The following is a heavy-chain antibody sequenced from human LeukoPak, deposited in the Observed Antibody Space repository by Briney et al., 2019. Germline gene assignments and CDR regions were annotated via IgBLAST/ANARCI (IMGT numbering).Heavy chain of an antibody. J-gene: IGHJ4*02. D-gene: IGHD5-12*01. CDR2: FDPEDGET. V-gene: IGHV1-24*01. CDR1: GYTLTELS. CDR3: ATALAATIKGNYYFDY. Sequence: ASVKVSCKVSGYTLTELSMHWVRQAPGKGLEWMGGFDPEDGETIYAQKFQGRVTMTEDTSTDTACMELSSLRSEDTAVYYCATALAATIKGNYYFDYWGQGTLVTVSS.